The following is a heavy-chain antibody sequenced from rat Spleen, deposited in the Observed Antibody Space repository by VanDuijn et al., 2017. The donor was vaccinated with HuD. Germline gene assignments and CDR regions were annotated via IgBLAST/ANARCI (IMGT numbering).Heavy chain of an antibody. Sequence: EVQLVESGGGLVQPGRSLKLSCAASGFTFSDYGVAWVRQAPTTGLEWVATISYCDSSGHSGTYYRDSVKGRLTISRDNVESNLYLQMDSLMSEDTATYYCTSRRPGYPFAYWGQGTLVNVSS. V-gene: IGHV5-29*01. CDR2: ISYCDSSGHSGT. CDR1: GFTFSDYG. J-gene: IGHJ3*01. D-gene: IGHD1-4*01. CDR3: TSRRPGYPFAY.